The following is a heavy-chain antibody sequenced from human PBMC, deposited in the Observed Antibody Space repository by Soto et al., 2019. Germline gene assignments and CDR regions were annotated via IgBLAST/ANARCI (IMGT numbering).Heavy chain of an antibody. Sequence: EVHLLESGGGLVQPGGSLRLSCAASGFTFSNYAMNWVRQAPGKGLEWVSVISDSGDSTYYADSVKGRFTISRDKSKNTLYLHMNSLTAEDTVVYYCAKDGFSGSGKYYFDYWGQGTLVTVSS. CDR1: GFTFSNYA. J-gene: IGHJ4*02. V-gene: IGHV3-23*01. CDR2: ISDSGDST. D-gene: IGHD3-10*01. CDR3: AKDGFSGSGKYYFDY.